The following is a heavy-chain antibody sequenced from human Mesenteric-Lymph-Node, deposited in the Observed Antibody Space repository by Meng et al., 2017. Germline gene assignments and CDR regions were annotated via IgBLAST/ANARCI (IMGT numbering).Heavy chain of an antibody. V-gene: IGHV4-28*01. J-gene: IGHJ4*02. CDR2: IYYSGST. CDR3: ARNVPGTSAYYD. D-gene: IGHD3-22*01. CDR1: GYSISSTNW. Sequence: VQLQESCQGLVKPSDTLSLTCAVSGYSISSTNWWGWIRQPPGKGLEWIGYIYYSGSTSYNPSLKSRVTMSVDTSKNQFSLNLNSVTAVDTAVYYCARNVPGTSAYYDWGQGTLVTVS.